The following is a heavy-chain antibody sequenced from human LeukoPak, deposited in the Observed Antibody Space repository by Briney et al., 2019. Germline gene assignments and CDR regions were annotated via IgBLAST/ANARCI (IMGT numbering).Heavy chain of an antibody. Sequence: ASVKVSCKASGGTFSSYAISWVRQAPGQGLEWMGIINPSGGSTSYAQKFQGRVTMTRDMSTSTVYMELSSLRSEDTAVYYCARARYYYDSSGYYDYWGQGTLVTVSS. CDR2: INPSGGST. CDR1: GGTFSSYA. D-gene: IGHD3-22*01. V-gene: IGHV1-46*01. CDR3: ARARYYYDSSGYYDY. J-gene: IGHJ4*02.